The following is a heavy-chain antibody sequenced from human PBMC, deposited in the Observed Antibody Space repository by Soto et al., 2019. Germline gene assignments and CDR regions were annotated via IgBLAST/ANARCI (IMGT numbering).Heavy chain of an antibody. CDR1: GFTLDKYT. CDR3: ARDREPDGIWTFDS. J-gene: IGHJ4*02. Sequence: GGSLRLSCAAFGFTLDKYTMGWVRQAPGKGLEWVAESFSSGGTQYADSVKGRFTISRDNSRNMVFLQMNGLRVEDTALYYCARDREPDGIWTFDSWGQGALVTISS. V-gene: IGHV3-53*01. D-gene: IGHD3-9*01. CDR2: SFSSGGT.